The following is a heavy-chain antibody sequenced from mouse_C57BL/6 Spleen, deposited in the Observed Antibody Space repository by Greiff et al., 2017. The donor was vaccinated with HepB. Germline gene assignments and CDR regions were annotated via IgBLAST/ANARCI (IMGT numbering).Heavy chain of an antibody. Sequence: VQLQQSGPVLARPGASVKMSCKPSGYTFTSYWMHWVKQRPGQGLEWIGAIYPGNSDTSYNQKFKGKAKLTAVTSASTAYMELSSLTNEDSAVYYCTRTPNYYGSSHWYFDVWGTGTTVTVSS. V-gene: IGHV1-5*01. CDR3: TRTPNYYGSSHWYFDV. D-gene: IGHD1-1*01. J-gene: IGHJ1*03. CDR1: GYTFTSYW. CDR2: IYPGNSDT.